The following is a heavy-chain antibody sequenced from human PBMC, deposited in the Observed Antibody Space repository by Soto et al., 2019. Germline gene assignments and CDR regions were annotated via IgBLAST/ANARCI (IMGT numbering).Heavy chain of an antibody. Sequence: PGGSLRLSCAASGFTFSSYAMSWVRQAPGKGLEWVSAISGSGGSTYYADSVKGRFTISRDNSKNTLYLQMNSLRAEDTAVYYCARVYRWLRFGYFDYWGQGTMVTVYS. CDR3: ARVYRWLRFGYFDY. CDR2: ISGSGGST. CDR1: GFTFSSYA. V-gene: IGHV3-23*01. J-gene: IGHJ4*02. D-gene: IGHD5-12*01.